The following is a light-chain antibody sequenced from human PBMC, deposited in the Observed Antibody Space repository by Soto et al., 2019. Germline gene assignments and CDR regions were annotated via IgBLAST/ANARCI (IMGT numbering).Light chain of an antibody. V-gene: IGLV2-14*01. CDR1: SSDVGAYNY. CDR2: HVT. J-gene: IGLJ1*01. CDR3: CSYTTSNTFV. Sequence: SALTQPASVSGSLGQSITISCSGTSSDVGAYNYVSWYQQYPGKAPKLMIYHVTDRPSGVSNRFSGSKSGNTASLTISGLQAEDEADYYCCSYTTSNTFVFGTGTKLTVL.